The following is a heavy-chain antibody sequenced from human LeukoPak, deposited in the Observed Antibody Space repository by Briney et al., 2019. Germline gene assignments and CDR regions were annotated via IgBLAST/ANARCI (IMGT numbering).Heavy chain of an antibody. CDR1: GYTFTSYG. J-gene: IGHJ4*02. CDR3: ARVRGVDYYDSSGYPFDY. D-gene: IGHD3-22*01. CDR2: ISAYNGNT. Sequence: ASVKVSCKASGYTFTSYGISWVRQAPGRGLEWMGWISAYNGNTNYAQKPQGRVTMTTDTSTSTAYMELRSLRSDDTAVYYCARVRGVDYYDSSGYPFDYWGQGTLVTVSS. V-gene: IGHV1-18*01.